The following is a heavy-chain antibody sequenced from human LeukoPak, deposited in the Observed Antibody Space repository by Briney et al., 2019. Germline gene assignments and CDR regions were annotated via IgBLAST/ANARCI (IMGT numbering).Heavy chain of an antibody. V-gene: IGHV4-39*07. J-gene: IGHJ5*02. CDR2: IYYSGST. Sequence: SEPLSLTCTVSGGSISSSSYYWGWIRQPPGQGLEWIGSIYYSGSTYYNPSLKSRVTISLDTSKNQFSLKLSSVTAADTAMYYCARDLHSGHTFAPWGQGTLVTVSS. CDR3: ARDLHSGHTFAP. CDR1: GGSISSSSYY.